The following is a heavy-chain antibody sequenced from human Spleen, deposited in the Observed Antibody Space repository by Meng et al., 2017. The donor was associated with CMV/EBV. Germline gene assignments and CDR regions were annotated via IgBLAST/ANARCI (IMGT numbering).Heavy chain of an antibody. Sequence: GGSLRLSCAASGFTFSSYEMNWVRQAPGKGLEWVSYISSSGSTIYYADSVKGRFTISRDNAKNSLYLQMNSLRAEDTAVYYCARDVVLGATTRVAFDIWGQGTMVTVSS. D-gene: IGHD1-26*01. V-gene: IGHV3-48*03. CDR3: ARDVVLGATTRVAFDI. CDR1: GFTFSSYE. J-gene: IGHJ3*02. CDR2: ISSSGSTI.